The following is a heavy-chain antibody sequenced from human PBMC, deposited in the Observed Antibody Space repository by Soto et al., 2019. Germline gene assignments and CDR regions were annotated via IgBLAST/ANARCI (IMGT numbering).Heavy chain of an antibody. D-gene: IGHD2-15*01. J-gene: IGHJ6*03. CDR3: ARSLCSGGSCYSNYYYYMDV. V-gene: IGHV1-69*02. Sequence: QVQLVQSGAEVKKPGSSVKVSCKASGGTFSSYTISWVRQAPGQGLEWMGRIIPILGIANSAQKFQGRVTITADKSTSTAYMELSSLRSEDTAVYYCARSLCSGGSCYSNYYYYMDVWGKGTTVTVSS. CDR2: IIPILGIA. CDR1: GGTFSSYT.